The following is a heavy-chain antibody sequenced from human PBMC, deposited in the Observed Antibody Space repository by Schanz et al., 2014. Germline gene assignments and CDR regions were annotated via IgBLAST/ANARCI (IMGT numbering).Heavy chain of an antibody. V-gene: IGHV1-18*01. CDR1: GYTFISYG. D-gene: IGHD3-16*01. J-gene: IGHJ6*02. Sequence: QVQLVQSGAEVKKPGASVKVSCKASGYTFISYGIKWVRQAPGQGLEWMGWISAYNGHTDYAQKLQGRVTLTTDTSTSTAYMELRILSSDETAVSNCARAKRLGDIDVWGQGTTVTVSS. CDR3: ARAKRLGDIDV. CDR2: ISAYNGHT.